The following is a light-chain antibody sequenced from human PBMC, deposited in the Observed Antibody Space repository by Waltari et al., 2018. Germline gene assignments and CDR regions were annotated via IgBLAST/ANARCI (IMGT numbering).Light chain of an antibody. CDR1: TLRTYH. J-gene: IGLJ1*01. CDR3: HSRDNTALHVRV. CDR2: GQN. Sequence: SSEVTQDPAVSVALGQTVRITCQGDTLRTYHASWYQQKPGQAPILILYGQNPRPSGIPDRFSGSTSGDTASLTISGAQAEDEADYYCHSRDNTALHVRVFGAGTKVTVL. V-gene: IGLV3-19*01.